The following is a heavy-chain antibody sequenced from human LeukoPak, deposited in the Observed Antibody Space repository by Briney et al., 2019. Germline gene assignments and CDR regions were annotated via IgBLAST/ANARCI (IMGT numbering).Heavy chain of an antibody. Sequence: SETLSLTCTVSGGSIGTYYWSWIRQSPRQGLGRIGYIYVTGSTRYNPYLQSRVTISVDTSRNQFFLKMSSVTAADTAVYYCARHIGGGIEDMDVWGKGTKVTVSS. CDR2: IYVTGST. D-gene: IGHD3-16*02. CDR1: GGSIGTYY. CDR3: ARHIGGGIEDMDV. J-gene: IGHJ6*03. V-gene: IGHV4-59*08.